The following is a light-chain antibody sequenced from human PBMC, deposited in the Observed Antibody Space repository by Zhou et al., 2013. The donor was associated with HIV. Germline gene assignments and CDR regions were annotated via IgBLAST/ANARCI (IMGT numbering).Light chain of an antibody. CDR1: QSISSY. Sequence: DIQMTQSPSSLSASVGDRVTITCRASQSISSYLNWYQQKPGKAPKLLIYAASSLQSGVPSRFSGSGSGTDFTLTISSLQPEDVATYYCQKYDVAPRTFGQGTDVDIK. V-gene: IGKV1-39*01. CDR2: AAS. CDR3: QKYDVAPRT. J-gene: IGKJ1*01.